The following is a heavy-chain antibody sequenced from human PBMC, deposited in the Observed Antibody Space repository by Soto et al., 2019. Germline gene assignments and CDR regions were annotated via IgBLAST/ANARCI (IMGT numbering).Heavy chain of an antibody. D-gene: IGHD2-15*01. Sequence: GASVKVSCKASGYTFTGYYMHWVRQAPGQGLEWMGWINPNSGGTNYAQKFQGRVTMTRDTSISTAYMELSRLRSDDTAVYYCASAVVVVAAKGSYYYYGMDVWGQGTTVTVSS. CDR1: GYTFTGYY. J-gene: IGHJ6*02. CDR3: ASAVVVVAAKGSYYYYGMDV. V-gene: IGHV1-2*02. CDR2: INPNSGGT.